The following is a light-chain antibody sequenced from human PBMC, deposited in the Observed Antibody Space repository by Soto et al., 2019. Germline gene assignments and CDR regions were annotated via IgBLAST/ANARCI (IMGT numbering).Light chain of an antibody. CDR2: GVT. J-gene: IGLJ2*01. Sequence: QSVLTQPASVSGSPGQSITISCTGSNSDIGGYNSVSWYQQHPGKAPKLLIFGVTNRPSGVSDRFSGSKSGNTASLTISALQAEDEADYYCTSYTSVTIVVFGGGTKVTAL. CDR1: NSDIGGYNS. V-gene: IGLV2-14*01. CDR3: TSYTSVTIVV.